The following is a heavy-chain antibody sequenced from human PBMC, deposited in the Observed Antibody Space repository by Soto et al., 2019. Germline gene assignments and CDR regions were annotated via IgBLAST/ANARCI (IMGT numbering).Heavy chain of an antibody. V-gene: IGHV3-30*03. CDR1: GFTFSSYG. Sequence: QVQLVESGGGVVQPGRSLRLSCAASGFTFSSYGMHWVRQAPGKGLEWVAVISYDGSNKYYADSVKGRFTISRDNSKNTLYLQMNSLRAEVTAVYYCTRSGHQNYFDYWGQGTLVTVSS. J-gene: IGHJ4*02. CDR3: TRSGHQNYFDY. D-gene: IGHD2-15*01. CDR2: ISYDGSNK.